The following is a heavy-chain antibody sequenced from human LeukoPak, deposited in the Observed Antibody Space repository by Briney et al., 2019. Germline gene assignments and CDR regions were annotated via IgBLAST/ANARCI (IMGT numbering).Heavy chain of an antibody. CDR3: ARDTGDIVVVPAANLDY. J-gene: IGHJ4*02. CDR2: ISAYNGNT. Sequence: ASVKVFCKASGYTFTSFGISWVRQAPGQGLEWMGGISAYNGNTNYAQKLQDRVTMTTDTSTSTAYMELRSLRSDDTAVYYCARDTGDIVVVPAANLDYWGQGTLVTVSS. D-gene: IGHD2-2*01. CDR1: GYTFTSFG. V-gene: IGHV1-18*01.